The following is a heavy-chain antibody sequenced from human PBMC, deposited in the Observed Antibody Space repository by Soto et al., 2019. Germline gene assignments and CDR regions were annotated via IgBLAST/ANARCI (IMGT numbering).Heavy chain of an antibody. D-gene: IGHD4-17*01. V-gene: IGHV3-30*18. CDR3: AKDLQSYGDYDYYCYGMDV. CDR1: GFTFSTYG. CDR2: MSYDGTNK. J-gene: IGHJ6*02. Sequence: QVQLVESGGGEVQPGRSLTISCAAYGFTFSTYGMHWVRQTPGKGLEWVAVMSYDGTNKFYSDSVKGRFTISRDNFKNTLTLQMNSLRADDTAVYSCAKDLQSYGDYDYYCYGMDVWGLGTRVTVSS.